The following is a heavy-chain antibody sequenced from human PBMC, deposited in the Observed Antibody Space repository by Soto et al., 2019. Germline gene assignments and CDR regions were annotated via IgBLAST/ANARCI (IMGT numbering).Heavy chain of an antibody. CDR3: ARSLSVYGDAGWFDP. J-gene: IGHJ5*02. CDR2: IYSGGST. CDR1: GFTVSSNY. Sequence: GGSLRLSCAASGFTVSSNYMSWVRQAPGKGLEWVSVIYSGGSTYYADSVKGRFTISRDNSKNTLYLQMNSLRAEDTAVYYCARSLSVYGDAGWFDPWGQGTLVTVSS. D-gene: IGHD4-17*01. V-gene: IGHV3-53*01.